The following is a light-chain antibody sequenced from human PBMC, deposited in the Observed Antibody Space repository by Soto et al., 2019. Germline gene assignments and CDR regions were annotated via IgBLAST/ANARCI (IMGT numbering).Light chain of an antibody. CDR3: SSYGGRYNYV. CDR1: NSDVGGYDR. J-gene: IGLJ1*01. V-gene: IGLV2-14*01. CDR2: EVY. Sequence: QSALTQPASVSGSPGQSITISCTGTNSDVGGYDRVSWYQHHPGKAPKLLIFEVYNRPSGISDRFSGSKSGDTASLTISGLQAEDEADYYCSSYGGRYNYVFGTGTKVTVL.